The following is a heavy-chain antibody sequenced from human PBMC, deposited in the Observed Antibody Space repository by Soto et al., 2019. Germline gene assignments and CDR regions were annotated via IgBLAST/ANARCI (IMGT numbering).Heavy chain of an antibody. CDR1: GYSISSGYY. Sequence: SETLSITCADSGYSISSGYYWGWIRQPPGKGLEWIASIHYLGSTYQNPSLKRRVNISVDTSKNQFSLKFSSVTAADTAVYYCARVLSGSFYYFDSWGHGTLVTVSS. J-gene: IGHJ4*01. CDR2: IHYLGST. V-gene: IGHV4-38-2*01. D-gene: IGHD1-26*01. CDR3: ARVLSGSFYYFDS.